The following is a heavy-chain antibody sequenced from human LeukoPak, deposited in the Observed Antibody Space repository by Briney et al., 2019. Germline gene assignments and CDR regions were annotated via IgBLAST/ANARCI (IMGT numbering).Heavy chain of an antibody. J-gene: IGHJ4*02. CDR1: GGSFSGYY. D-gene: IGHD2-2*01. V-gene: IGHV4-34*01. Sequence: PSETLSLTCAVYGGSFSGYYWSWIRQPPGKGLEWIGEINHSGSTNYNPSLKSRVTISVHASKNQFSLKLSSVTAADTAVYYCASRSRYCSSTSCYYYFDYWGQGTLVTVSS. CDR2: INHSGST. CDR3: ASRSRYCSSTSCYYYFDY.